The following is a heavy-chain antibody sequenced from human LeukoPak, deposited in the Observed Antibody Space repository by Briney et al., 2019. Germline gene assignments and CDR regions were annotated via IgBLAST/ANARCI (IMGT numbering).Heavy chain of an antibody. V-gene: IGHV3-21*01. D-gene: IGHD3-22*01. CDR2: ISSSSSYI. J-gene: IGHJ4*02. CDR3: ARAQYYDSSGYYSQGFDY. Sequence: GGSLRLSCVVSGFTFRSFWMSWVRQAPGKGLEWVSSISSSSSYIYYADSVKGRFTISRDNAKNSLYLQMNSLRAEDTAVYYCARAQYYDSSGYYSQGFDYWGQGTLVTVSS. CDR1: GFTFRSFW.